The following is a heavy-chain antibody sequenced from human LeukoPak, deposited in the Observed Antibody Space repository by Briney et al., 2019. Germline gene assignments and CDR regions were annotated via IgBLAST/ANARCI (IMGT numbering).Heavy chain of an antibody. CDR3: AGDSPPTY. J-gene: IGHJ4*02. CDR1: GFAFSSYS. CDR2: ISSSSSTI. V-gene: IGHV3-48*01. Sequence: PGGSLRLSCAASGFAFSSYSMNWVRQVPGKGLEWVSYISSSSSTIYYTDSVKGRFTISRDNAKDSLYLQMNSLRAEDTAVYYCAGDSPPTYWGQGTLVTFSS.